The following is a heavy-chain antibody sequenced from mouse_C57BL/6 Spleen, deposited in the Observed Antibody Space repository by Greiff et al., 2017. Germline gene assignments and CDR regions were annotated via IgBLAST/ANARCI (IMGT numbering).Heavy chain of an antibody. V-gene: IGHV1-18*01. CDR2: INPNNGGT. Sequence: VQLQQSGPELVKPGASVKIPCKASGYIFTDYNMDWVKQSHGKSLEWIGDINPNNGGTIYNQKFKGKATLTVDKSSSTAYIELRSLTSEDTAVYYCATHGSSPYYAMDYWGQGTSVTVSS. CDR1: GYIFTDYN. CDR3: ATHGSSPYYAMDY. D-gene: IGHD1-1*01. J-gene: IGHJ4*01.